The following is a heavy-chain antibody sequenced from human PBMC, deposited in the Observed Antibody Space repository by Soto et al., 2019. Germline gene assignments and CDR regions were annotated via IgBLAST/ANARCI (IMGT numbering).Heavy chain of an antibody. D-gene: IGHD4-17*01. CDR1: GYTFTSYG. J-gene: IGHJ6*02. Sequence: ASVKVSCKASGYTFTSYGISWVRQAPGQGLEWMGWISAYNGNTNYAQKLQGRVTMTTDTSTSTAYMELRSLRSDDTAVYYCARPDTVTSRYYYYGMDVWGQGTTVTVSS. CDR2: ISAYNGNT. V-gene: IGHV1-18*01. CDR3: ARPDTVTSRYYYYGMDV.